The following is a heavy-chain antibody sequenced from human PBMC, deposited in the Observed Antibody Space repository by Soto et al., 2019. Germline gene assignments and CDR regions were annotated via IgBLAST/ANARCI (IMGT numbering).Heavy chain of an antibody. J-gene: IGHJ6*02. Sequence: SETLSLTCAVYGGSFSGYYWSWIRQPPGKGLEWIGEINPSGSTNYNPSLKSRVTISVDTSKNQFSLKLCSVTAADTAVYYCARGPVLRFLEWLSTDYYGMDVWGQGTTVTVSS. CDR1: GGSFSGYY. CDR3: ARGPVLRFLEWLSTDYYGMDV. CDR2: INPSGST. D-gene: IGHD3-3*01. V-gene: IGHV4-34*01.